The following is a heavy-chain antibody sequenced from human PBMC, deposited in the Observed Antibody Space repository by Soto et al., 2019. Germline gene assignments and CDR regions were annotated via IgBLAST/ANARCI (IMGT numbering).Heavy chain of an antibody. V-gene: IGHV3-30-3*01. Sequence: GKGLEWVAVISYDGSNKYDADSVKGRFTISRDNSKNTLYLQMNSLRAEDTVVFYCASDGVYSVPSVFAYWGQGTLVTV. D-gene: IGHD6-13*01. CDR3: ASDGVYSVPSVFAY. J-gene: IGHJ4*02. CDR2: ISYDGSNK.